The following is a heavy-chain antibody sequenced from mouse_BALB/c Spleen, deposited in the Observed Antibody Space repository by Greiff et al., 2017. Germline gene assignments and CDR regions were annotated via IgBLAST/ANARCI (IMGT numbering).Heavy chain of an antibody. Sequence: EVKLMESGGGLVQPGGSRKLSCAASGFTFSSFGMHWVRQAPEKGLEWVAYISSGSSTIYYADTVKGRFTISRDNPKNTLFLQMTSLRSEDTAMYYCARSSYGYDYAMDYWGQGTSVTVSS. CDR3: ARSSYGYDYAMDY. CDR2: ISSGSSTI. V-gene: IGHV5-17*02. J-gene: IGHJ4*01. CDR1: GFTFSSFG. D-gene: IGHD2-2*01.